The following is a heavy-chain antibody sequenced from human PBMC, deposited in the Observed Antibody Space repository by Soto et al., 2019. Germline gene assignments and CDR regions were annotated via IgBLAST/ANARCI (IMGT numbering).Heavy chain of an antibody. CDR2: INHSGST. CDR3: ARGSGWGALDY. CDR1: GGSFRGYY. J-gene: IGHJ4*02. Sequence: QVQLQQWGAGLLKPSETLSLTCAVYGGSFRGYYWSWIRQPPGKGLEWIGEINHSGSTNYNPSLKSRVTISVDTSKNQFALKLSSVTAADTAVYYCARGSGWGALDYWGQGTLVTVSS. D-gene: IGHD6-19*01. V-gene: IGHV4-34*01.